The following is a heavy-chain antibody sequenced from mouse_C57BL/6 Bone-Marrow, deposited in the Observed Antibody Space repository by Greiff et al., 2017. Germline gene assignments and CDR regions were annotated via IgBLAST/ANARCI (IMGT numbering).Heavy chain of an antibody. V-gene: IGHV1-54*01. J-gene: IGHJ1*03. Sequence: QVQLKESGAELVRPGTSVKVSCKASGYAFTNYLIEWVKQRPGQGLEWIGVINPGSGGTNYNEKFKGKATLTADKSSSTAYMQLSSLTSEDSAVXFCAREPYYDYDRDWYFDVWGTGTTVTVSS. D-gene: IGHD2-4*01. CDR1: GYAFTNYL. CDR3: AREPYYDYDRDWYFDV. CDR2: INPGSGGT.